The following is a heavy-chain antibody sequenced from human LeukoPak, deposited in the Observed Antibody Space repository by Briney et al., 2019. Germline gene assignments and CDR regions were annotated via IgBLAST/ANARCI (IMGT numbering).Heavy chain of an antibody. CDR2: ISYVGSNK. D-gene: IGHD6-19*01. CDR1: GFTFSSYG. Sequence: GGSLRLSCAASGFTFSSYGMHWVRQAPGKGLEWVAVISYVGSNKYYADSVKGRFTISRDNSKNTLYLQMNSLRAEDTAVYYCAKEGRGSGWYRGYDYYGMDVWGQGTTVTVSS. V-gene: IGHV3-30*18. J-gene: IGHJ6*02. CDR3: AKEGRGSGWYRGYDYYGMDV.